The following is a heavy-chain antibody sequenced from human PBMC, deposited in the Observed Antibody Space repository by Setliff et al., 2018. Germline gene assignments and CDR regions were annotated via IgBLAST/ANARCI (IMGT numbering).Heavy chain of an antibody. V-gene: IGHV4-59*01. CDR1: GGSISGYY. Sequence: SETLSLTCTVSGGSISGYYWSWIRQPPEKGLEWIGHVHYSGTTGYNPSLNSRVTISVDMSKNQFSLKMNSVTTADTAVYYCARDEDYYGSGSYYNWGQGTLVTVSS. J-gene: IGHJ4*02. CDR2: VHYSGTT. D-gene: IGHD3-10*01. CDR3: ARDEDYYGSGSYYN.